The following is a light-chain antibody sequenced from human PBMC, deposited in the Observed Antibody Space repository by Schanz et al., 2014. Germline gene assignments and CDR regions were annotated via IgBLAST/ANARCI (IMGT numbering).Light chain of an antibody. Sequence: DIQMTQSPSSLSASVGDRVTITCQASQDISNYLNWYQQKPGKAPKLLIYPESSLQSGVPSRFSGSGSGTDFTLTISSLQPEDFATYYCQQSYSTPRTFGGGTKVETK. CDR2: PES. CDR3: QQSYSTPRT. J-gene: IGKJ4*01. V-gene: IGKV1-39*01. CDR1: QDISNY.